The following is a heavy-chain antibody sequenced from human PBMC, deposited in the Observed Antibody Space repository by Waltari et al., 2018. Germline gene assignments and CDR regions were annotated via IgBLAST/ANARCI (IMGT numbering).Heavy chain of an antibody. D-gene: IGHD3-10*01. J-gene: IGHJ4*02. CDR2: IWYDGSNK. Sequence: QVQLVESGGGVVQPGRSLRLSCAASGFTFSSYGMHWVRQAPGKGLEWVAVIWYDGSNKYYADSVKGRFTISRDNSKNTLYLQMNSLRAEDTAVYYCAREDRNLDGSGSYLGYWGQGTLVTVSS. CDR3: AREDRNLDGSGSYLGY. CDR1: GFTFSSYG. V-gene: IGHV3-33*01.